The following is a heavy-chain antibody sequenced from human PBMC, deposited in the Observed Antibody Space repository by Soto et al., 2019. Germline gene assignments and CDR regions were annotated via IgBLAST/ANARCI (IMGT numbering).Heavy chain of an antibody. CDR2: IYNSGGS. D-gene: IGHD4-17*01. J-gene: IGHJ4*02. Sequence: SLTCSVSGASVRSGDYYWSCIRQAPGKGLEWIGYIYNSGGSYYNPSLKGRLTISIDTSKNQFSLKLNSVTAADTAIYYCVGTGTTDDYWGRGNLVTVSS. CDR3: VGTGTTDDY. CDR1: GASVRSGDYY. V-gene: IGHV4-30-4*01.